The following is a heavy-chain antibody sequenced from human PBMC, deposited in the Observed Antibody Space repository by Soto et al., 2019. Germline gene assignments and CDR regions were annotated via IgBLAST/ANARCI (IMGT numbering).Heavy chain of an antibody. J-gene: IGHJ4*01. CDR3: ARQNGQKANFDX. CDR1: GFTFSSYA. V-gene: IGHV3-30-3*01. CDR2: ISYDGSNK. Sequence: GRALRLSCAASGFTFSSYAMHWVRKAPGKGLEWVSFISYDGSNKYYADSVKGRFTISRDNAKNTLYLQMNSLRTEDTAVYYCARQNGQKANFDXWGHGTIVTVSX.